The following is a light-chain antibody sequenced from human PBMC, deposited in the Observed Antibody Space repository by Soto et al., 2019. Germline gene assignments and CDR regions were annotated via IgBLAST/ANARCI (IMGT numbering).Light chain of an antibody. J-gene: IGLJ3*02. CDR1: SSNIGAGYD. CDR2: DNS. V-gene: IGLV1-40*01. CDR3: QSHDSSLSGWV. Sequence: QSVLTQPPSVSGAPGQRVTISCTGSSSNIGAGYDVHWYQQLPGTAPKLLIYDNSNRPSGVPDRFSGSKSGTSASLAITGLQAEDEADYYCQSHDSSLSGWVFGGGTQLTVL.